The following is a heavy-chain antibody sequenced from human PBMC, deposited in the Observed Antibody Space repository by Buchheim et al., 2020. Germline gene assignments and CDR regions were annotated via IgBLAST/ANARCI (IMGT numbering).Heavy chain of an antibody. CDR1: GFTFSSYG. CDR2: ISYDGSNK. Sequence: QVQLVESGGGVVQPGRSLRLSCAASGFTFSSYGMHWVRQAPGKGLEWVAVISYDGSNKYYADSVKGRFTISRDNSKNKLYLQMNSLRAEDTAVYYCAKDHLWFENYYYYGMDVWGQGTT. V-gene: IGHV3-30*18. D-gene: IGHD3-10*01. J-gene: IGHJ6*02. CDR3: AKDHLWFENYYYYGMDV.